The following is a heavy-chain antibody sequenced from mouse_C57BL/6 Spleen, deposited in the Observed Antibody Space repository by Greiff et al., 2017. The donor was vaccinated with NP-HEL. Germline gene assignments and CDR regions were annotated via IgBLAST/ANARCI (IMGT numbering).Heavy chain of an antibody. CDR2: INPSNGGT. CDR3: ARPVTTVAHYAMDY. CDR1: GYTFTSYW. Sequence: QVQLQQSGTELVKPGASVKLSCKASGYTFTSYWMHWVKQRPGQGLEWVGNINPSNGGTNYNEKFKSKATLTVDKSSSTAYMQLSSLTSEDSAVYYCARPVTTVAHYAMDYWGQGTSVTVSS. V-gene: IGHV1-53*01. D-gene: IGHD1-1*01. J-gene: IGHJ4*01.